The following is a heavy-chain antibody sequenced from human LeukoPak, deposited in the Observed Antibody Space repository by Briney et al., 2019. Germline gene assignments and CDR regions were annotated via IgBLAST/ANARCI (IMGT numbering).Heavy chain of an antibody. D-gene: IGHD6-19*01. CDR2: IYTSGST. V-gene: IGHV4-4*07. Sequence: SETLSLTGTVSGGSISSYYWSWIRQPAGKGLEWIGRIYTSGSTNYNPSLKSRVTMSVDTSKNQFSLKLSSVTAADTAVYYCARVSSEQWLVPDGPLDYWGQGTLVTVSS. CDR3: ARVSSEQWLVPDGPLDY. J-gene: IGHJ4*02. CDR1: GGSISSYY.